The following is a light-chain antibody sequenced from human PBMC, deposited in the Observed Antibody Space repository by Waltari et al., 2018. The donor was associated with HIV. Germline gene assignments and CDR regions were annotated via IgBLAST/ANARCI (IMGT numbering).Light chain of an antibody. CDR2: QDS. J-gene: IGLJ2*01. V-gene: IGLV3-1*01. Sequence: SYELTQPPSVSVSPGQTASITCSGDKLGDKYACWYQQKPGQSPVLVIYQDSKRPSGIPERFSGSNSGNTATLTITGAQAEDEGDYYCNSRDRAGHHVVFGGGTKLTVL. CDR1: KLGDKY. CDR3: NSRDRAGHHVV.